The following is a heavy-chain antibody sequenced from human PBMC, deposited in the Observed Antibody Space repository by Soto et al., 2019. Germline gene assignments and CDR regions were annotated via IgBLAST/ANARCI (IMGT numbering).Heavy chain of an antibody. Sequence: GASVKVSCKASGGTFSSYAISWVRQAPGQGLEWMGGIITIFGTANYAQKFQGRVTITADESTSTAYMELSSLRSEDTAVYYCARDRIVVVPAARDRYYYYGMDVWGQGTTVTVSS. CDR3: ARDRIVVVPAARDRYYYYGMDV. D-gene: IGHD2-2*01. V-gene: IGHV1-69*13. CDR1: GGTFSSYA. J-gene: IGHJ6*02. CDR2: IITIFGTA.